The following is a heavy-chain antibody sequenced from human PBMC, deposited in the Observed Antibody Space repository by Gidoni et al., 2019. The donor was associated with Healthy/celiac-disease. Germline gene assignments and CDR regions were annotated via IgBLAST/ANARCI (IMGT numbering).Heavy chain of an antibody. CDR3: ARDGFVYSGFEGFFLDV. CDR2: IKQDGGEK. D-gene: IGHD5-12*01. CDR1: GFISENSW. Sequence: EVQMVESGGGLVQPGGCMRLPCVASGFISENSWLNWVRRAPGKGVEWLANIKQDGGEKNFVDSVKGRFTIARDNAKTSLFLQMNSLRAEDTCVYYCARDGFVYSGFEGFFLDVWGKGTTVTVSS. J-gene: IGHJ6*04. V-gene: IGHV3-7*03.